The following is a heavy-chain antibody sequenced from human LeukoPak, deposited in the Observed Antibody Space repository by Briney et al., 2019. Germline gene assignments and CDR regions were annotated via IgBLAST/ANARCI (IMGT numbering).Heavy chain of an antibody. CDR3: ARDLGMVRGVFGYDV. CDR2: IYYSGST. D-gene: IGHD3-10*01. Sequence: PSQTLSLTCTVSGGFISSGGYYWRWIRQHPGKGLEWIGYIYYSGSTYYNSSLKSRVTISADTSKNQFSLKLSSVTAADTAVYYCARDLGMVRGVFGYDVWGQGTTVTVSS. V-gene: IGHV4-31*03. J-gene: IGHJ6*02. CDR1: GGFISSGGYY.